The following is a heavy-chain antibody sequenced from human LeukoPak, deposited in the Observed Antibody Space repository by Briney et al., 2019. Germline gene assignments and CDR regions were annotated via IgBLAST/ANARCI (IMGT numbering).Heavy chain of an antibody. V-gene: IGHV3-23*01. Sequence: EPGGSLRLSCVASGLTFNTYGMSWVRQAPGKGLEWVSAISGTGITTYYADSVKGRFTISRDNSKNTLYLQMNSLRAEDAAIYQCASHNQYFDFWSGFLDYWGQGTLVTVSS. J-gene: IGHJ4*02. D-gene: IGHD3-3*01. CDR3: ASHNQYFDFWSGFLDY. CDR2: ISGTGITT. CDR1: GLTFNTYG.